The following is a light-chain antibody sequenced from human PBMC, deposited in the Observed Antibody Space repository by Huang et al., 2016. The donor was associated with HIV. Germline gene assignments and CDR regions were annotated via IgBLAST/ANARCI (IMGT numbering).Light chain of an antibody. V-gene: IGKV3-15*01. CDR1: QTVNNN. Sequence: EMVMTQSPATLSVSPGNGATLSCRASQTVNNNLAWYQQKLGQAPRLLIYGASTRTAVIPSRFSGSGSGTEFTLTISSLQAEDFAVYYCQQYSSWPITFGQGTRLE. CDR2: GAS. J-gene: IGKJ5*01. CDR3: QQYSSWPIT.